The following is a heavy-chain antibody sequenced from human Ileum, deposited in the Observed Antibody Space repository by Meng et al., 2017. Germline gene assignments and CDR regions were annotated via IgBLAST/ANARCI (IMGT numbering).Heavy chain of an antibody. CDR1: GYTFGPFW. D-gene: IGHD6-13*01. CDR3: ARGPAGGGRVMDY. CDR2: MNADGTRT. V-gene: IGHV3-74*01. J-gene: IGHJ4*02. Sequence: GGSLRLSCEASGYTFGPFWMHWVRQAPGRGLVWVSHMNADGTRTLYADSVKGRFTISRDNAKNTLYLQMSSLRAEDTAVYYCARGPAGGGRVMDYWGQGTLVTVSS.